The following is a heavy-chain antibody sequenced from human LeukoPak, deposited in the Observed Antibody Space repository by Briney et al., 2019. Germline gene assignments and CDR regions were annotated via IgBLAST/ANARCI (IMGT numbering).Heavy chain of an antibody. Sequence: MPSETLSLTCAVYGGSFSGYYWSWIRQPPGKGLEWIGEINHSGSTNYNPSLKSRVTISVDTSKNQFSLKLSSVTAADTAVYYCASYAKDIVVLPAAPIYWYFDLWGRGTLVTVSS. D-gene: IGHD2-2*01. CDR3: ASYAKDIVVLPAAPIYWYFDL. CDR2: INHSGST. CDR1: GGSFSGYY. V-gene: IGHV4-34*01. J-gene: IGHJ2*01.